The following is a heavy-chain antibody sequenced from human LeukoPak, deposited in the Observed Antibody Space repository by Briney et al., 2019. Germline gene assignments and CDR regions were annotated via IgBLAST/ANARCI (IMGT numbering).Heavy chain of an antibody. CDR2: IYYSGST. CDR1: GGSISSYY. Sequence: PSETLSLTCTVSGGSISSYYWSWIRQPPGKGLEWIGYIYYSGSTNYNPSLKSRVTISVDTSKNQFSLKLSSVTAADTAVYYCARGGPRWELPDYWGQGTLVTVSS. D-gene: IGHD1-26*01. V-gene: IGHV4-59*01. J-gene: IGHJ4*02. CDR3: ARGGPRWELPDY.